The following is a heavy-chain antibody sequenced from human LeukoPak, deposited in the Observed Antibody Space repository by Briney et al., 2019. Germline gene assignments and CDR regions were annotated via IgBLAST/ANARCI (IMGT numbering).Heavy chain of an antibody. J-gene: IGHJ5*02. V-gene: IGHV4-38-2*02. D-gene: IGHD4/OR15-4a*01. CDR3: AMMTINWFDP. CDR1: GYSISSGYY. CDR2: IYHSGST. Sequence: SETLSLTCTVSGYSISSGYYWGWIRQPPGKGLEWIGSIYHSGSTYYNPSLKSRVTISVDTCKNQFSVKLSSVTAADTAVYYCAMMTINWFDPWGQGTLVTVSS.